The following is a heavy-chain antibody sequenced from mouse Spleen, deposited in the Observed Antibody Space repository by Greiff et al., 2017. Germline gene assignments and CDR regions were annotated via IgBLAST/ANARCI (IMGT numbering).Heavy chain of an antibody. J-gene: IGHJ1*01. CDR2: ISSGGST. Sequence: EVKLVESGGGLVKPGGSLKLSCAASGFTFSSYAMSWVRQTPEKRLEWVASISSGGSTYYPDSVKGRFTISRDNARNILYLQMSSLRSEDTAMYYCARAIYYDYDWYFDVWGAGTTVTVSS. CDR3: ARAIYYDYDWYFDV. V-gene: IGHV5-6-5*01. CDR1: GFTFSSYA. D-gene: IGHD2-4*01.